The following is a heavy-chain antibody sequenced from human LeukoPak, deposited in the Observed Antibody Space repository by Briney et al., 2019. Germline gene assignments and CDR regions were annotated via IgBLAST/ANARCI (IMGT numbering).Heavy chain of an antibody. Sequence: SGPTLVNPTQTLTLTCTFSGFSLSTRDVSVGWIRQTPGKALEWLALIFWDDDKRYSPSLKTRLTISKDTSRNQVVLTVTNMDPLDTATYFCAHGVSSQYAHIPLFDYWGQGTLVTVSS. CDR3: AHGVSSQYAHIPLFDY. CDR2: IFWDDDK. J-gene: IGHJ4*02. V-gene: IGHV2-5*02. D-gene: IGHD2-2*01. CDR1: GFSLSTRDVS.